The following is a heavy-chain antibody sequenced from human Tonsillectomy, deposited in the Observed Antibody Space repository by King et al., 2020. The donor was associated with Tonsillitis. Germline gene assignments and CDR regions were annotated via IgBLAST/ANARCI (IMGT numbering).Heavy chain of an antibody. CDR1: RFTFSDYF. CDR2: FSSSRNLM. Sequence: VQLVESGGGLVKPGGSLRLSCAASRFTFSDYFMGWLRQAPGEGLVWISYFSSSRNLMHYADSVRGQFTTSRDNAKNSLYLQMNSLRAEDTAVYYCARGSPTGDNWYFDLWGRGTLVTVSS. CDR3: ARGSPTGDNWYFDL. D-gene: IGHD7-27*01. V-gene: IGHV3-11*01. J-gene: IGHJ2*01.